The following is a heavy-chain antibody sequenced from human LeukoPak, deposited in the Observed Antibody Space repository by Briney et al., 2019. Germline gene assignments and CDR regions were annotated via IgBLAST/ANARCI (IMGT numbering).Heavy chain of an antibody. CDR3: ARVTTNYFDP. J-gene: IGHJ5*02. Sequence: SETLSLTCGVSGYSISSGYYWGWIRQPPRKGLEWIGNIYHSGSTYYNASLKSRLTISVDTSKNQFSLKLSSVTAADTAIYFCARVTTNYFDPWGQGTLVTVSS. D-gene: IGHD4-11*01. CDR2: IYHSGST. V-gene: IGHV4-38-2*01. CDR1: GYSISSGYY.